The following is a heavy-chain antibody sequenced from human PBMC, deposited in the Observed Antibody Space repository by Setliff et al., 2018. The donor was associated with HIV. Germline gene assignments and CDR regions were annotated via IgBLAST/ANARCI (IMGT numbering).Heavy chain of an antibody. CDR3: ARAHTYSSSSGIDY. D-gene: IGHD6-6*01. CDR2: ISSSGSTI. Sequence: PGGSLRLSCAASGFTFSSYEMNWVRQAPGKGLEWVSYISSSGSTIYYADSVKGRFTISRDNAKNSLYVQINSLRAEDTAVYYCARAHTYSSSSGIDYWGQGTLVTVSS. V-gene: IGHV3-48*03. J-gene: IGHJ4*02. CDR1: GFTFSSYE.